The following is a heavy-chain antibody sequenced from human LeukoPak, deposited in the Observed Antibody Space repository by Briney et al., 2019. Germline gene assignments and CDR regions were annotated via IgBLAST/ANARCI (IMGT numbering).Heavy chain of an antibody. Sequence: ASVKVSCKASGYTFTSYAMNWVRQAPGQGLEWMGWINTNTGNPTYAQGFTGRFVFSLDTSVSTAYLQIGSLKAEDTAVYYCARDLRRVIMRKPNWFDPWGQGTLVTVSS. CDR1: GYTFTSYA. J-gene: IGHJ5*02. V-gene: IGHV7-4-1*01. CDR3: ARDLRRVIMRKPNWFDP. CDR2: INTNTGNP. D-gene: IGHD3-10*01.